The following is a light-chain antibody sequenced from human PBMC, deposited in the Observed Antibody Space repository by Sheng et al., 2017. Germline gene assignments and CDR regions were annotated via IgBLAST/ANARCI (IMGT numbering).Light chain of an antibody. Sequence: DIQMTQSPSSLSASVGDRVTFTCRASQNINTFLNWYRQKPGKAPELLIHGASSLQSGVPPRLSGSGSGTRFTLTISRLEPEDSATYFCQQGYSIPYTFGQGTELETK. V-gene: IGKV1-39*01. J-gene: IGKJ2*01. CDR1: QNINTF. CDR3: QQGYSIPYT. CDR2: GAS.